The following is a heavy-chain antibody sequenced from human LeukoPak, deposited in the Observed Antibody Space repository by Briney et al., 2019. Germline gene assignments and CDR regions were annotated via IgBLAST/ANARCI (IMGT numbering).Heavy chain of an antibody. J-gene: IGHJ4*02. CDR3: ARGIARVKLLWFGELEGVYFDY. CDR1: GCTFTSYA. CDR2: INAGNGNT. D-gene: IGHD3-10*01. V-gene: IGHV1-3*01. Sequence: ASVKVSCKTSGCTFTSYAMHWVRQAPGQRLEWMGWINAGNGNTKYSQKFQGRVTITRDTSASTAYMELSSLRSEDTAVYYCARGIARVKLLWFGELEGVYFDYWGQGTLVTVSS.